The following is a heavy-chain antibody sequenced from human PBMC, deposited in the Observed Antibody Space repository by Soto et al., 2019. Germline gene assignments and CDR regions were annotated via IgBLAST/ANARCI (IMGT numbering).Heavy chain of an antibody. CDR1: GGSISSYY. V-gene: IGHV4-59*01. CDR2: IYYSGST. J-gene: IGHJ6*03. CDR3: ARKGAAAYYAHYYMYV. Sequence: SEPLSLTCTVTGGSISSYYWSWIRQPPGKGLKWIGYIYYSGSTNYNPSLKSRVTISVDASKNQFSLNRTSATAADTAVYYCARKGAAAYYAHYYMYVWGRGTAVTVS. D-gene: IGHD2-15*01.